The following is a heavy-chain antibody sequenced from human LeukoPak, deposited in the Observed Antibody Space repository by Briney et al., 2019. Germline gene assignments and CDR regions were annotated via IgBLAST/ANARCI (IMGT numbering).Heavy chain of an antibody. CDR2: IYYSGST. V-gene: IGHV4-39*01. Sequence: PSETLSLTCTVSGGSISSSSYYWGWIRQPPGKGLEWIGSIYYSGSTYYNPSLKSRVTISVDTSKNQFSLKLSSVTAADTAVYYCASSIAARPNWFDPWGQGALVTVSS. CDR1: GGSISSSSYY. CDR3: ASSIAARPNWFDP. D-gene: IGHD6-6*01. J-gene: IGHJ5*02.